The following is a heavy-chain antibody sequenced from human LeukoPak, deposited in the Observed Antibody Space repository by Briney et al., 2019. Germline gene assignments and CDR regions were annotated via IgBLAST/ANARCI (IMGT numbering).Heavy chain of an antibody. CDR2: IKEDGTET. CDR1: GFTLSSSW. D-gene: IGHD5-24*01. V-gene: IGHV3-7*03. Sequence: GGSLRLSCAASGFTLSSSWMSWVRLAPGKGLEWVANIKEDGTETYYVDSVKGRFTISRDNAKNSLYLQMNSLRVEDTAVYYCAKEGRSLQTYWGQGTLVTVSS. J-gene: IGHJ4*02. CDR3: AKEGRSLQTY.